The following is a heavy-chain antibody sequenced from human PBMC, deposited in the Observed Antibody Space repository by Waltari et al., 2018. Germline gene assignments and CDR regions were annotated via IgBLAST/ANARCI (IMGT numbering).Heavy chain of an antibody. CDR1: GFTVSTKY. CDR2: ILGVGNT. Sequence: EVQLVESGGGLIQPGGSLRLSCAASGFTVSTKYMSWVRQAPGKGLEWVSVILGVGNTYYADSVKGRFTISRDNSENTLSLQMNSLRADDTAVYYCTRHNYYGSGSYYFDYWGQGTLVTFSS. CDR3: TRHNYYGSGSYYFDY. V-gene: IGHV3-53*01. D-gene: IGHD3-10*01. J-gene: IGHJ4*02.